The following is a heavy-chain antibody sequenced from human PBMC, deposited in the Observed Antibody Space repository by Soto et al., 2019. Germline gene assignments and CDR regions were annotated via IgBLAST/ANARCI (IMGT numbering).Heavy chain of an antibody. V-gene: IGHV2-5*01. CDR2: IYWNDDK. Sequence: SGPTLVNPTQTLTLTCTFSGFSLSTSGVGVGWIRQPPGKALEWLALIYWNDDKRYSPSLKSRLTITKDTSKNQVVLTMTNMDPVDTATYYCAHRPYYYDSSGYYFAYWGQGTLVTVSS. J-gene: IGHJ4*02. CDR3: AHRPYYYDSSGYYFAY. D-gene: IGHD3-22*01. CDR1: GFSLSTSGVG.